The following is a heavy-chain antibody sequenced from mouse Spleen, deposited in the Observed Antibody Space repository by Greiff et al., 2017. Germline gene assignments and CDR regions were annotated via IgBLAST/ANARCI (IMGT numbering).Heavy chain of an antibody. J-gene: IGHJ3*01. Sequence: EVKLVESGPELVKPGASVKIPCKASGYTFTDYNMDWVKQSHGKSLEWIGDINPNNGGTFYNQKFKGKATLTVDKSSSTAHMELRSLTSEDSAVYYCARAPWFAYWGQGTLVTVSA. V-gene: IGHV1-18*01. CDR1: GYTFTDYN. CDR3: ARAPWFAY. CDR2: INPNNGGT.